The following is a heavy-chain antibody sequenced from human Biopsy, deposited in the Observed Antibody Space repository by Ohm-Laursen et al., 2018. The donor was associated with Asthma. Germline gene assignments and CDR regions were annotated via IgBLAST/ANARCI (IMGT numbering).Heavy chain of an antibody. CDR2: INAGSGNT. J-gene: IGHJ3*02. Sequence: ASVKVSCNASGYTFISYAIHWVRQAPGQRLEWMGWINAGSGNTKYSQKFQGRVTISRDTSASTAYMDLSSLRSEDTAVYYCARSYYDFLTGQVNDAFAMWGQGTMVTVSS. CDR3: ARSYYDFLTGQVNDAFAM. V-gene: IGHV1-3*01. CDR1: GYTFISYA. D-gene: IGHD3-9*01.